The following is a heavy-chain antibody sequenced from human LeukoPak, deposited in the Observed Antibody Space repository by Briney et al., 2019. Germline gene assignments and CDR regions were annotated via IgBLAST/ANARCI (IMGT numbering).Heavy chain of an antibody. J-gene: IGHJ5*02. CDR3: ARRDYAAWFDP. D-gene: IGHD4/OR15-4a*01. CDR1: GDSITSGAFY. V-gene: IGHV4-39*01. Sequence: PSETLSLTCNVSGDSITSGAFYWAWIRQSPGKGLEWIGNVYYSGSTQYNPSLRGRVSISMDKTKNQFSLNLNSVGVTDTAIYYCARRDYAAWFDPWGKGTLVTVSS. CDR2: VYYSGST.